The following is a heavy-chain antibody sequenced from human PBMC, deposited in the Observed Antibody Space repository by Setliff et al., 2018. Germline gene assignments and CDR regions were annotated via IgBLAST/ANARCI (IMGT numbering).Heavy chain of an antibody. Sequence: ASVKVSCKASGYTFTSYGISWVRQAPGQGLEWMGWISAYNGNTNYAQKLQGRVTMTTDTSTSTAYMELRSLRSDDTAVYYCARGEWLLLHQTTVSNDYYYGMDVWGQGTTVTVSS. J-gene: IGHJ6*02. V-gene: IGHV1-18*01. CDR1: GYTFTSYG. D-gene: IGHD4-17*01. CDR3: ARGEWLLLHQTTVSNDYYYGMDV. CDR2: ISAYNGNT.